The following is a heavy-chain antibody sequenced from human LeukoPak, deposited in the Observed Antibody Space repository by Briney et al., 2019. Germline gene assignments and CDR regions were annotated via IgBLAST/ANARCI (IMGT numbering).Heavy chain of an antibody. J-gene: IGHJ3*02. CDR2: ISSSSSNI. Sequence: PGGALRLSCAASGFTFSSDSMNRVRQAPGKGLEVVSSISSSSSNISYAASVKGRFSISRDNAKNSLYVQMNSLRAEDTAVYYCARERSAHAFDIWGQGTMVTVSS. CDR1: GFTFSSDS. D-gene: IGHD4-17*01. CDR3: ARERSAHAFDI. V-gene: IGHV3-21*01.